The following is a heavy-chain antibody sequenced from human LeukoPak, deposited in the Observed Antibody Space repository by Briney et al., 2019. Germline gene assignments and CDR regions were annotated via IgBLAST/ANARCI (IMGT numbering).Heavy chain of an antibody. V-gene: IGHV4-59*01. J-gene: IGHJ5*02. CDR3: ARGGSSSDWFDP. D-gene: IGHD6-6*01. Sequence: SETLSLTCTVSGGSISSYYWSWIRQPPGKGLEWIGYIYYSGSTNYNPSFKSRVTISVDTSKNQFSLKLSSVTAADTAVYYCARGGSSSDWFDPWGQGTLVSVSS. CDR1: GGSISSYY. CDR2: IYYSGST.